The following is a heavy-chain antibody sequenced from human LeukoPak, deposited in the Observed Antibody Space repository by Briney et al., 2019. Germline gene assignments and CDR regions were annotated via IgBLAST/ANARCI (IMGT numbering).Heavy chain of an antibody. CDR3: ARVVVPAAMRADY. V-gene: IGHV1-2*02. Sequence: ASVKVSCKASGYTFTCYYIHWVRQVPGQGFEWMGWINPKNGGTNYAQRFQDRVTMTRDTSTYTAYMELSRLRSDDTAVYYCARVVVPAAMRADYWGQGTLVTVSS. D-gene: IGHD2-2*01. CDR1: GYTFTCYY. CDR2: INPKNGGT. J-gene: IGHJ4*02.